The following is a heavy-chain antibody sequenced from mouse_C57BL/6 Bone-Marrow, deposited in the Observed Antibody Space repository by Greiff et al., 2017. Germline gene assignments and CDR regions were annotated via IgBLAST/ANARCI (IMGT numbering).Heavy chain of an antibody. CDR2: ISIGSSTI. CDR3: ARRDYGSSPHCYFDF. Sequence: EVQVVESGGGLVRPGGSLKLSCAASGFTFSDYGMHWVRQAPEKGLEWVAYISIGSSTIYYADTVQGRSTISRDNAKNTLFLQMTSLRSEVTAMYYCARRDYGSSPHCYFDFWGTGTTVTVSS. CDR1: GFTFSDYG. V-gene: IGHV5-17*01. D-gene: IGHD1-1*01. J-gene: IGHJ1*03.